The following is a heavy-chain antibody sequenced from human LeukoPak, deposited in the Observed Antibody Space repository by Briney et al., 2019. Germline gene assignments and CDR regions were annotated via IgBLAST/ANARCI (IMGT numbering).Heavy chain of an antibody. J-gene: IGHJ4*02. V-gene: IGHV3-9*01. CDR3: ARGSLGYCSSTSCYPLSWSGYYPPDY. CDR1: GFTFDDYA. D-gene: IGHD2-2*01. Sequence: SGGSLRLSCAASGFTFDDYAMHWVRQAPGKGLEWVSGISWNSGCIGYVDSVKGRFTISRGNAKNSLYLQMNSLRAEDTAVYYCARGSLGYCSSTSCYPLSWSGYYPPDYWGQGTLVTVSS. CDR2: ISWNSGCI.